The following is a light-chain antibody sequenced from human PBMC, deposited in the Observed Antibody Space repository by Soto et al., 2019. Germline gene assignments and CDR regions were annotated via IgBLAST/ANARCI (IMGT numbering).Light chain of an antibody. Sequence: IVLTQSPATLSLSPGERATLSCRASQSVSSYLAWYQQKPGQAPRLLIYDASNRATGIPARFSGSGSGTDFTLTISSLEPEDFALYYCQQRSNWGFTFGPGTKVDIK. V-gene: IGKV3-11*01. J-gene: IGKJ3*01. CDR1: QSVSSY. CDR3: QQRSNWGFT. CDR2: DAS.